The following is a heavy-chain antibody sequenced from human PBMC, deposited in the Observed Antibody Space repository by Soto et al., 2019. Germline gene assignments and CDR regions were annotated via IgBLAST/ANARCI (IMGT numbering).Heavy chain of an antibody. V-gene: IGHV1-46*01. CDR1: GYTFTSYS. CDR3: ARDHNFGFILYAMDV. D-gene: IGHD2-15*01. J-gene: IGHJ6*02. Sequence: ASVKVSCKASGYTFTSYSMHWVRQAPGQGLEWMGIINPSSGRTSYAQNFQGRVTMTSDTSTSIVYMEMSSLKSEDTAVYYCARDHNFGFILYAMDVWGQGTTVTVSS. CDR2: INPSSGRT.